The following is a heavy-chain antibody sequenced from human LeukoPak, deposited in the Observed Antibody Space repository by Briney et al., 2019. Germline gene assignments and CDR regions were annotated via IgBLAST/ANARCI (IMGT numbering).Heavy chain of an antibody. Sequence: KPSETLSLTCTVSGGSISSGDYYWSWIRQPPGKGLEWIGYIYYSGSTYYNPSLKSRVTISVDTSKNQFSLKLSSVTAADTAVYYCARDEMTGAFDIWGQGTMVTVSS. V-gene: IGHV4-30-4*01. J-gene: IGHJ3*02. D-gene: IGHD3-9*01. CDR3: ARDEMTGAFDI. CDR2: IYYSGST. CDR1: GGSISSGDYY.